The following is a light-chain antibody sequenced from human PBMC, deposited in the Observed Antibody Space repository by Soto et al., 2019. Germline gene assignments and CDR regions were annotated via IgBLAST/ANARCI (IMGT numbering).Light chain of an antibody. J-gene: IGLJ1*01. CDR3: ISYTGSSTSYV. Sequence: QSALTQPASVSGSPGQSITISCSGTRSDIGSYNYVAWYQQSPGKTPKILIYGVSNRPSGVSSRFSGSKSGNTASLTISGLQAEDEADYYCISYTGSSTSYVFGSGTKV. CDR1: RSDIGSYNY. CDR2: GVS. V-gene: IGLV2-14*01.